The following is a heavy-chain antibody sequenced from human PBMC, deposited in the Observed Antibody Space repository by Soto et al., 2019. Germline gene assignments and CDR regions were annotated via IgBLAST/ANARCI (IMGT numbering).Heavy chain of an antibody. J-gene: IGHJ4*02. V-gene: IGHV1-3*01. CDR3: ARHRIAARPYYFDY. CDR2: INAGNGNT. CDR1: GYTFTSYA. Sequence: ASVKVSCKASGYTFTSYAMHWVRQAPGQRLEWMGWINAGNGNTKYSQKFQGRVTITRDTSASTAYMELSSLRSEDTAVYYCARHRIAARPYYFDYWGQGTLVTVSS. D-gene: IGHD6-6*01.